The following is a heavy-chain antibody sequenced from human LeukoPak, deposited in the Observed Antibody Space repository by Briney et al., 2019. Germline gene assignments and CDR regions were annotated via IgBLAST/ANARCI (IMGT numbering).Heavy chain of an antibody. D-gene: IGHD2-15*01. Sequence: ASVKVSCKASGYTSTSYYMHWVRQAPGQGLEWMGIINPSGGSTSYAQKFQGRVTMTRDTSTSTVYMELSSLRSEDTAVYYCAADRYCSGGSCYYFFDYWGQGTLVTVSS. J-gene: IGHJ4*02. CDR1: GYTSTSYY. CDR2: INPSGGST. V-gene: IGHV1-46*01. CDR3: AADRYCSGGSCYYFFDY.